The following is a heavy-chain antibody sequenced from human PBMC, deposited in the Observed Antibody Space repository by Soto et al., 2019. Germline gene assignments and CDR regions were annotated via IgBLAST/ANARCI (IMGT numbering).Heavy chain of an antibody. CDR3: CVVKRLDQYSTSGYWFDP. Sequence: GGSLRVSCAASGFTFSLAWMSWVRQAPGKGLEWVGRIKSKADGETKDYGAPVRGRFTISRDDAKDTLYLQMNSLRIEDTAVYYCCVVKRLDQYSTSGYWFDPWGPGTLVTVSS. D-gene: IGHD2-15*01. J-gene: IGHJ5*02. CDR2: IKSKADGETK. CDR1: GFTFSLAW. V-gene: IGHV3-15*01.